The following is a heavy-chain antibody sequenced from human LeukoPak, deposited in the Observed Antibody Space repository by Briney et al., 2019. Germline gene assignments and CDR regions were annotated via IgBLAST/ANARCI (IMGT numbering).Heavy chain of an antibody. CDR2: INPYSGGT. CDR3: ASATPLYFDY. CDR1: VYTFTGYY. V-gene: IGHV1-2*02. J-gene: IGHJ4*02. Sequence: ASVNVSFKSSVYTFTGYYRHWVRQAPGQGLEWMGWINPYSGGTNYAQKFQGRVTMTRDTPISTAYRELSRLRSEDTAVYYWASATPLYFDYWGQGALVTVSS.